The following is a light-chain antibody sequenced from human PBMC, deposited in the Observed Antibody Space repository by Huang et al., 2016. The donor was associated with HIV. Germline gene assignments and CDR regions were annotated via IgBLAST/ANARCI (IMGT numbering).Light chain of an antibody. CDR3: MQVTHWPLT. CDR1: QSLIHTDGDTY. J-gene: IGKJ4*01. Sequence: DVVLTQSPLSLPVTLGQPASISCRSSQSLIHTDGDTYFNCFQQRPGQSPRRLIYKVPNRDSGAPDRFSGRGSGTDFTLKISRVEADDVGLYYCMQVTHWPLTFGGGTRVEIK. CDR2: KVP. V-gene: IGKV2-30*02.